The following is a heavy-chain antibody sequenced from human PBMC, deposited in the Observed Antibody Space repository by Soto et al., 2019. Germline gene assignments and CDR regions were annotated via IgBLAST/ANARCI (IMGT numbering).Heavy chain of an antibody. CDR2: INPSGGST. J-gene: IGHJ1*01. D-gene: IGHD4-17*01. Sequence: QVQLVQSGAEVKKPGASVKVSCKASGYTFTSYYMHWVRQAPGQGLEWMGIINPSGGSTSYAQKFQGRVTMTRDTSTSTVYMELSSLRSEDTAVYYCAREEGPDYGEKREYFQHWGQGTLVTVSS. CDR1: GYTFTSYY. CDR3: AREEGPDYGEKREYFQH. V-gene: IGHV1-46*01.